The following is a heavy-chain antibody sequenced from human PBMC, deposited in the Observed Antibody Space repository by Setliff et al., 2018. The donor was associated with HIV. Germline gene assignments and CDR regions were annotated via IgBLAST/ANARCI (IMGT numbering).Heavy chain of an antibody. CDR3: VKARVDGDYYYYCMDV. CDR2: ISSNGGST. V-gene: IGHV3-64D*09. Sequence: QLGGSLRLSCSASGFTFSSYAMHWVRQAPGKGLEYVSAISSNGGSTYYADSVKGRFTISRDNSKNTLYLQMSSLRAEDTAVYYCVKARVDGDYYYYCMDVWGKGTTVTVSS. J-gene: IGHJ6*03. CDR1: GFTFSSYA. D-gene: IGHD4-17*01.